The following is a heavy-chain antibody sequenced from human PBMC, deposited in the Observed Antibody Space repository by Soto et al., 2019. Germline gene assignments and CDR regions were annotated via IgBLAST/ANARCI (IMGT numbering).Heavy chain of an antibody. CDR3: ARRKERSGPYYLDI. Sequence: ASVKVSCKASGFTFITYDFSWVRQAAGQGLEWMGWMNPNNGNAGFAQKFRGRINMTRNTSISTAYLELRSLRSDDSAVYFCARRKERSGPYYLDIWGQGTKVTLSS. J-gene: IGHJ4*02. CDR2: MNPNNGNA. D-gene: IGHD6-25*01. CDR1: GFTFITYD. V-gene: IGHV1-8*01.